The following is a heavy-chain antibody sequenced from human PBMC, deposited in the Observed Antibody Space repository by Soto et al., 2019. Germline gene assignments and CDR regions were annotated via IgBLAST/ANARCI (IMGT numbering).Heavy chain of an antibody. J-gene: IGHJ5*02. CDR3: ARDSRLSRITMVRGDRFDP. CDR2: INHSGST. D-gene: IGHD3-10*01. CDR1: GGSFSGYY. Sequence: SETLSLTCAVYGGSFSGYYWSWIRQPPGKGLEWIGEINHSGSTNYNPSLKSRVTISVDTSKNQFSLKLSSVTAADTAVYYCARDSRLSRITMVRGDRFDPWGQGTLVTVSS. V-gene: IGHV4-34*01.